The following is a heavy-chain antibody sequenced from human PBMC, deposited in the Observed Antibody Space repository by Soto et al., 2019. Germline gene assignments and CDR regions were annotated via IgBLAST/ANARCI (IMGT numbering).Heavy chain of an antibody. D-gene: IGHD3-3*01. CDR3: ARDLGGNSYWSGYSYYYGMDV. CDR2: TIPIFGTA. CDR1: GGTFSSYA. V-gene: IGHV1-69*06. Sequence: GASVKVSCKASGGTFSSYAISWVRQAPGQGLEWMGGTIPIFGTANYAQKFQGRVTITADKSTSTAYMELSSLRSEDTAVYYCARDLGGNSYWSGYSYYYGMDVWGQGTTVTVSS. J-gene: IGHJ6*02.